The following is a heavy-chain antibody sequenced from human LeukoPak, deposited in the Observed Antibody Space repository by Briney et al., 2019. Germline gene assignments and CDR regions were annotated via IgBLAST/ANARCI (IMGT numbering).Heavy chain of an antibody. J-gene: IGHJ3*02. Sequence: SETLSLTCTVSGGSISSSSYYWGWIRQPPGKGLEWIGSIYYSGSTNYNPSLKSRVTISVDTSKNQFSLKLRSVTAADTAVYYCARVGGITMIVVLITDAFDIWGQGTMVTVSS. V-gene: IGHV4-39*07. CDR1: GGSISSSSYY. CDR2: IYYSGST. CDR3: ARVGGITMIVVLITDAFDI. D-gene: IGHD3-22*01.